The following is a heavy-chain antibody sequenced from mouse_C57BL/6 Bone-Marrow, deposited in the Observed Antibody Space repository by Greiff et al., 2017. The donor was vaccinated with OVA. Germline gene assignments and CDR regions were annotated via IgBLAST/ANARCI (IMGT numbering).Heavy chain of an antibody. V-gene: IGHV1-80*01. CDR3: ARSHYGSSYVFAY. CDR2: IYPGDGDT. J-gene: IGHJ3*01. Sequence: VQLQQSGAELVKPGASVKISCKASGYAFSSYWMNWVKQRPGKGLEWIGQIYPGDGDTNYNGKFKGKATLTADKSSSTAYMQLSSLTSEDSAVYFCARSHYGSSYVFAYWGQGTLVTVSA. D-gene: IGHD1-1*01. CDR1: GYAFSSYW.